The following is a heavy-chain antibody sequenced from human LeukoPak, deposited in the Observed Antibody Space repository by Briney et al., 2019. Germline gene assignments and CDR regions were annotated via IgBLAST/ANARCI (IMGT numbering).Heavy chain of an antibody. Sequence: PSETLSLTCTVSGGPISSYYWSWIRQPPGKGLEWIGYIYYSGSTNYNPSLKSRVTISVDTSKNQFSLKLSSVTAADTAVYYCARNYDSSGYYPTYFDYWGQGTLVTVSS. CDR3: ARNYDSSGYYPTYFDY. J-gene: IGHJ4*02. CDR1: GGPISSYY. V-gene: IGHV4-59*08. CDR2: IYYSGST. D-gene: IGHD3-22*01.